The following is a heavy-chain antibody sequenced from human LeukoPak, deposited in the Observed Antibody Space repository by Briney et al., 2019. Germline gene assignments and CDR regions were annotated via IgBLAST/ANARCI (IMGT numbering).Heavy chain of an antibody. D-gene: IGHD3-22*01. CDR1: GGSISSGGYY. J-gene: IGHJ3*02. V-gene: IGHV4-31*03. Sequence: SETLSLTCTVSGGSISSGGYYWSWIRQHPGKGLEWIGYIYYSGSTYYNPSLKSRVTISVDTSKNQFSLKLSSVTAADTAVYYYATSDYYDSSGYYLPRAFDIWGQGTMVTVSS. CDR3: ATSDYYDSSGYYLPRAFDI. CDR2: IYYSGST.